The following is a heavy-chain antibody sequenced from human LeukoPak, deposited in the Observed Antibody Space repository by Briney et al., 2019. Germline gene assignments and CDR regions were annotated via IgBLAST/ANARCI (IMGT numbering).Heavy chain of an antibody. Sequence: SETLSLTCAVYGGSFSGYYWNWIRQPPGKGLEWIGEINHSGSTNYNPSLKSRVTISVDTSKNQFSLKLSSVTAADTAVYYCASLSGYYDYWGQGTLVTVSS. CDR3: ASLSGYYDY. CDR2: INHSGST. D-gene: IGHD3-22*01. V-gene: IGHV4-34*01. J-gene: IGHJ4*02. CDR1: GGSFSGYY.